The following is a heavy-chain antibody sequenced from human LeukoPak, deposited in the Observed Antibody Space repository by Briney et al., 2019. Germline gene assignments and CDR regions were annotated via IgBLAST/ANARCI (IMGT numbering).Heavy chain of an antibody. J-gene: IGHJ4*02. CDR2: IYDSGTT. CDR3: ARDWGKTVGFEY. V-gene: IGHV3-53*01. CDR1: GFTLSNNY. D-gene: IGHD3-16*01. Sequence: GGSLRLSCAASGFTLSNNYMSWVRQAPGQGLEWVSVIYDSGTTFYADSVKGRFTISRDNSKNTLYLQMNSLRAEDTAVYYCARDWGKTVGFEYWGQGTLVTVSS.